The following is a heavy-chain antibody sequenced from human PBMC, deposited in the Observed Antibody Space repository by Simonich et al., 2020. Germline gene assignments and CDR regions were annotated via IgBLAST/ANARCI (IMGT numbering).Heavy chain of an antibody. V-gene: IGHV3-7*01. CDR2: IKQDGSET. Sequence: EVQLVESGGGLVQPGGSLRLSCAASGFTFSSYWMSWVRKAPGKGLEWVAKIKQDGSETYYVDSVKGRFTISRDNAKNSLYLQMNSLRAEDTAVYYCARDREVYGSGSYYNYWGQGTLVTVSS. J-gene: IGHJ4*02. CDR1: GFTFSSYW. CDR3: ARDREVYGSGSYYNY. D-gene: IGHD3-10*01.